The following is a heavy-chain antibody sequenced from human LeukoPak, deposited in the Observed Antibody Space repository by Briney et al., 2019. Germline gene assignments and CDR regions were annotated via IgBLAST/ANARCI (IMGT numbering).Heavy chain of an antibody. CDR3: ASGLIASAV. J-gene: IGHJ6*04. CDR1: GGSISSSSYY. V-gene: IGHV4-39*01. CDR2: IYYSGST. D-gene: IGHD6-13*01. Sequence: PSETLSLTCTVSGGSISSSSYYWGWIRQPPGKGLEWIGSIYYSGSTYYNPSLKSRVTISVDTSKNQFSLKLSSVTAADTAVYYCASGLIASAVWGKGTTVTVSS.